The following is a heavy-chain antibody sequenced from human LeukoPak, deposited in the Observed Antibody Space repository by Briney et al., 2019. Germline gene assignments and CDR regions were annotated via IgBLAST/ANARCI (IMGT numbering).Heavy chain of an antibody. V-gene: IGHV4-39*01. CDR3: ARSPSIAARLHPDY. Sequence: DPSETLSLTCTVSGGSISSSSYYWGWIRQPPGKGLEWIGSIYYSGSTYYNPSLKSRVTISVDTSKNQFSLKLSSVTAADTAVYYCARSPSIAARLHPDYWGQGTLVTVSS. CDR2: IYYSGST. D-gene: IGHD6-6*01. CDR1: GGSISSSSYY. J-gene: IGHJ4*02.